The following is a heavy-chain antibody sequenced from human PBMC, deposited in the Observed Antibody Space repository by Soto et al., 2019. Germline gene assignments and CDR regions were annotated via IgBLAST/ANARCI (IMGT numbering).Heavy chain of an antibody. D-gene: IGHD5-18*01. V-gene: IGHV1-69*02. J-gene: IGHJ6*02. CDR1: GGTFSSYT. CDR3: ASTDTAMVNVWYYYGMDV. Sequence: QVQLVQSGAEVKKPGSSVKVSCKASGGTFSSYTISWVRQAPGQGLVWMGRIIPILGIANYAQKFQGRVTITADKSTSTAYMELSSLRSEDTAVYYCASTDTAMVNVWYYYGMDVWGQGTTVTVSS. CDR2: IIPILGIA.